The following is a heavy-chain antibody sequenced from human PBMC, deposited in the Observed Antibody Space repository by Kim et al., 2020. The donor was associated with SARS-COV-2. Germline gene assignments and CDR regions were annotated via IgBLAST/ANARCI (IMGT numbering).Heavy chain of an antibody. J-gene: IGHJ3*02. V-gene: IGHV3-33*01. CDR3: TRDPTPGAFDI. Sequence: GGSLRLSCVASGFTFSSYGMHWVRQAPGKGLEWLAVIWDDGNNKYYADSVKARFTISRDNSKKTLYLQMNSLGAEDTAVYYCTRDPTPGAFDIWGQGTMV. D-gene: IGHD2-15*01. CDR1: GFTFSSYG. CDR2: IWDDGNNK.